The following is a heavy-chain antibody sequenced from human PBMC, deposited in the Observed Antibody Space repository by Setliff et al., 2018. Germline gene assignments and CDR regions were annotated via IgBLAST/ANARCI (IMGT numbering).Heavy chain of an antibody. V-gene: IGHV3-30*18. CDR3: AKSRENYYEAYFDY. J-gene: IGHJ4*02. D-gene: IGHD3-3*01. Sequence: LRLSCAASGFTFSSYGMHWVRQAPGKGLEWVAVISFDVSNKYYADSVKGRFTISRDNSKNTLYLQMNSLRAEDTAVYYCAKSRENYYEAYFDYWGQGTLVTVSS. CDR2: ISFDVSNK. CDR1: GFTFSSYG.